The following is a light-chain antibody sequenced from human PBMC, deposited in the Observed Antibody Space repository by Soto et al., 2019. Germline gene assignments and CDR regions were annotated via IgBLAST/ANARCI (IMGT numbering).Light chain of an antibody. J-gene: IGLJ1*01. Sequence: QSVLTQPPSASGTPGQRVTISCSGSSSNIGRNTVNWYQQLPGTAPKLLLYGNNERPSGVPDRFSGSKSGTSASLAISGLQSEDEADYYCAAWDDSLNSHVFGTGTKVTVL. CDR3: AAWDDSLNSHV. V-gene: IGLV1-44*01. CDR2: GNN. CDR1: SSNIGRNT.